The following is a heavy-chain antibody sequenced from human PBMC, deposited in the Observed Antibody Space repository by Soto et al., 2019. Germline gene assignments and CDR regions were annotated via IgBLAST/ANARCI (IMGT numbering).Heavy chain of an antibody. CDR3: ARRRIAASGWDV. Sequence: LQVSCNGAWYSIINYCSRRVSKMHGKGPEWMGIIYPGNSNTRYSPSFQGQVTISADKSISTAYLQWSSLKASDTAMYYCARRRIAASGWDVWGQGTTVTVSS. J-gene: IGHJ6*02. CDR1: WYSIINYC. D-gene: IGHD6-13*01. V-gene: IGHV5-51*01. CDR2: IYPGNSNT.